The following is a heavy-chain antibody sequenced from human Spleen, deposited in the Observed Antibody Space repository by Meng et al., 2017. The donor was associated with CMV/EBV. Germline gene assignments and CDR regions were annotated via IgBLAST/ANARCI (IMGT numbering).Heavy chain of an antibody. CDR3: ARDIRGIGAAGPMGYYYYGMDV. Sequence: ASVKGSCKASGYTLISYYLHWVRQAPGQGLEWMGIINPSGDNTNYAQKFQGRVTMTRDTSTSTVYMELSRLRSEDTAVYFCARDIRGIGAAGPMGYYYYGMDVWGQGTTVTVSS. D-gene: IGHD6-13*01. V-gene: IGHV1-46*01. J-gene: IGHJ6*02. CDR2: INPSGDNT. CDR1: GYTLISYY.